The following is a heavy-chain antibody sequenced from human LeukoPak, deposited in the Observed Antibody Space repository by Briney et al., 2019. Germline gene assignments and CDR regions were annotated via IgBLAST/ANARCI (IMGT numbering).Heavy chain of an antibody. Sequence: SVKVSCKASGGTFSSYAISWVRQAPGQGLEWMGGIIPIFGTANYAQKFQGRVTMTRDTSTSTVYMELSSLRSEDTAVYYCARDSMGIRLWMYYWGQGTLVTVSS. D-gene: IGHD5-18*01. CDR3: ARDSMGIRLWMYY. J-gene: IGHJ4*02. CDR2: IIPIFGTA. V-gene: IGHV1-69*05. CDR1: GGTFSSYA.